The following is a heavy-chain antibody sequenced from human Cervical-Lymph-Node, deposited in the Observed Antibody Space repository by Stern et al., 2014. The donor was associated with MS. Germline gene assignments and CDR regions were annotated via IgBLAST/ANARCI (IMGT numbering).Heavy chain of an antibody. CDR2: ISYSGSS. D-gene: IGHD4-17*01. CDR1: GGSISSSSYY. J-gene: IGHJ4*02. Sequence: QVQLQESGPGLVKPSETLSLTCTVSGGSISSSSYYWGWIRQPPGKGLEWIGSISYSGSSYYNPSLKSRVTLYVDTSKNHVYLKLSSVTAADTAVYYCARLEGTVTFDYWGQGTLVTVSS. CDR3: ARLEGTVTFDY. V-gene: IGHV4-39*02.